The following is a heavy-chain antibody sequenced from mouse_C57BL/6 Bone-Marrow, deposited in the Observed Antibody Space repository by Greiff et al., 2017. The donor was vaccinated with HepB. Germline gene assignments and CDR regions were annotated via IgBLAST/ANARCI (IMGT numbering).Heavy chain of an antibody. CDR2: IDPENGDT. J-gene: IGHJ2*01. CDR3: ARRDDYDDY. Sequence: VQLQQSGAELVRPGASVKLSCTASGFNIKDDYMHWVKQRPEQGLEWIGWIDPENGDTEYASKFQGKATITADTSSNTAYLQLSSLTSEDSAVYYCARRDDYDDYWGQGTTLTVSS. CDR1: GFNIKDDY. D-gene: IGHD2-4*01. V-gene: IGHV14-4*01.